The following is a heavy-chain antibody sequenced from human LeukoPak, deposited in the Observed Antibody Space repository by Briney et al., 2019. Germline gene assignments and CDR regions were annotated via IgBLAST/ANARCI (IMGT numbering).Heavy chain of an antibody. CDR3: AKSRRSSSGAFDY. J-gene: IGHJ4*02. V-gene: IGHV3-23*01. CDR1: GFTFSSYS. Sequence: GGSLRLSCAASGFTFSSYSMNWVRQAPGKGLEWVSVISGSGGSTYYADSVKGRFSISRDNSKNTLFLQMNSLRAEDTAVYYCAKSRRSSSGAFDYWGQGTLVTVSS. D-gene: IGHD6-6*01. CDR2: ISGSGGST.